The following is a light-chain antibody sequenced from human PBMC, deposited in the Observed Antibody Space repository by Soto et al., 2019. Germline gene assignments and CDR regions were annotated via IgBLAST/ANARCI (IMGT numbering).Light chain of an antibody. CDR3: SSYTSSSTHVV. Sequence: QSALTQPASVSGSPGQSITISCTGTSSDVGGYNYVSWYQQHPGKAPKLMIYEVSNRPSGVSNRFSGSKSGNTASLTISGLQAEDEADYSCSSYTSSSTHVVFGGWTKLTVL. V-gene: IGLV2-14*01. CDR1: SSDVGGYNY. J-gene: IGLJ2*01. CDR2: EVS.